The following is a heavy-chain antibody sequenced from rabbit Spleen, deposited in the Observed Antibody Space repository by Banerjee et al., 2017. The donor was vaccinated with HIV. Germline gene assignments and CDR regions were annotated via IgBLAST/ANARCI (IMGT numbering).Heavy chain of an antibody. V-gene: IGHV1S40*01. CDR3: ARDTSSSFSSYGMDL. CDR1: GFSFSSRYY. Sequence: QSLEESGGDLVKPGASLTLTCTASGFSFSSRYYMCWVRQAPGKGLEWIACIETDSSGFTYFATWAIGRFTISKTSSTTVTLQVTSLTAADTATYFCARDTSSSFSSYGMDLWGPGTLVTVS. J-gene: IGHJ6*01. D-gene: IGHD1-1*01. CDR2: IETDSSGFT.